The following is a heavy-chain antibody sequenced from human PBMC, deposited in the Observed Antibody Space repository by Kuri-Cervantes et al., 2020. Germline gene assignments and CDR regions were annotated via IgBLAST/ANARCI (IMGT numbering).Heavy chain of an antibody. CDR3: ARAHVSWGVITPDFDY. Sequence: GESLKISCAASGFTFSNFAMHWVRQAPGKGLEWVAVISYDGSNKYYADSVKGRFTISRDNSKNTLYLQMNSLRAEDTAVYYCARAHVSWGVITPDFDYWGQGTLVTVSS. CDR2: ISYDGSNK. V-gene: IGHV3-30-3*01. CDR1: GFTFSNFA. J-gene: IGHJ4*02. D-gene: IGHD3-10*01.